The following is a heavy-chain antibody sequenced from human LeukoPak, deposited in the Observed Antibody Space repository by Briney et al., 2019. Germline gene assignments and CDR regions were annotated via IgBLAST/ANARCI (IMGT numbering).Heavy chain of an antibody. CDR1: EFTFSSYS. V-gene: IGHV3-21*01. CDR3: VRLRRNSDSSGYYYYYDY. D-gene: IGHD3-22*01. J-gene: IGHJ4*02. CDR2: INRGATYI. Sequence: PGGSLRLSCTVSEFTFSSYSMNWVPHAPGKGLEWVSSINRGATYIYYADTMKGRFTISREDARSSLYLQMNSLRAEDTAVYYCVRLRRNSDSSGYYYYYDYWGQGILVTVSS.